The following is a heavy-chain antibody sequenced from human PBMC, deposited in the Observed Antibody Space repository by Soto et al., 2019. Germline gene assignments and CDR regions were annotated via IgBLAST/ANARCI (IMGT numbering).Heavy chain of an antibody. V-gene: IGHV3-30-3*01. CDR2: TSYDGSIK. CDR3: ARGVDRTFDY. Sequence: QVQLVESGGGVVQPGRSLRLSCAASGFNFNNHAMHWVRQAPGKGLEWVAVTSYDGSIKLYPDSVEGRFTFSRENSKNTVYLKINSLRPEDTAVYNCARGVDRTFDYWGQGTLVTVSS. J-gene: IGHJ4*02. CDR1: GFNFNNHA.